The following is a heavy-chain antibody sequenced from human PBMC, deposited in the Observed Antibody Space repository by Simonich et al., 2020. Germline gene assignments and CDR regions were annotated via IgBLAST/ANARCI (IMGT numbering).Heavy chain of an antibody. CDR2: IRSSSRNI. D-gene: IGHD5-12*01. CDR3: ARDSSYYAFDI. J-gene: IGHJ3*02. CDR1: EFTFSSYS. Sequence: EVQLVESGGGLVQPGGSLRLSCAASEFTFSSYSMNWVRQAPGKGLEWVSYIRSSSRNIYYADSVKGRFTISRDNAKNSLYRQMNSLRAEDTAVYYCARDSSYYAFDIWGQGTMVTVSS. V-gene: IGHV3-48*01.